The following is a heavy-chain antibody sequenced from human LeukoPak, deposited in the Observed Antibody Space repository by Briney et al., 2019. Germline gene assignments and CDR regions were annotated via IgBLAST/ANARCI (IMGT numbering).Heavy chain of an antibody. CDR3: ARVPVDGYSTSFDY. D-gene: IGHD2/OR15-2a*01. V-gene: IGHV3-74*01. CDR2: INIDASVT. CDR1: GFSFTGYW. J-gene: IGHJ4*02. Sequence: GGSLRLSCAASGFSFTGYWMHWVRHAPGKGLVWISRINIDASVTTYADSVKGRFTISRDNAKKTAYLQMNSLRAEDTAVYYCARVPVDGYSTSFDYWGQGSLVTVSS.